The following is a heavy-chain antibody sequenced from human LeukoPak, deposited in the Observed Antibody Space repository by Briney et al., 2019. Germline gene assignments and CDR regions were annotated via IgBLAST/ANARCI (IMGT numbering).Heavy chain of an antibody. CDR2: ISSSGSTI. CDR1: GFTFSDYY. CDR3: AKAGYYYDSSGYYWNYYYYYMDV. J-gene: IGHJ6*03. D-gene: IGHD3-22*01. Sequence: PGGSLRLSCAASGFTFSDYYMSWIRQAPGKGLEWVSYISSSGSTIYYADSVKGRFTISRDNSKNTLYLQMNSLRAEDTAVYYCAKAGYYYDSSGYYWNYYYYYMDVWGKGTTVTVSS. V-gene: IGHV3-11*01.